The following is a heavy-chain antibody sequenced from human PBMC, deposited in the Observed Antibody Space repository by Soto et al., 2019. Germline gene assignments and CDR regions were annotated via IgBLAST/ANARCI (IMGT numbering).Heavy chain of an antibody. CDR1: GGSISNYY. V-gene: IGHV4-59*01. Sequence: SETLSLTCTVSGGSISNYYWNWIRQPPGKGLEWIGYIYYSGISNYNPSLKSPVTMSVDTSKNQFSLKLTSVTAADTAVYYCARGSKARFGTEIFDIWGQGTMVTVSS. D-gene: IGHD3-10*01. CDR2: IYYSGIS. CDR3: ARGSKARFGTEIFDI. J-gene: IGHJ3*02.